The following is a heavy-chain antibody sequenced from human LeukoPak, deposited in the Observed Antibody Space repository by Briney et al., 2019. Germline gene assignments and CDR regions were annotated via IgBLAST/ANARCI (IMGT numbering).Heavy chain of an antibody. V-gene: IGHV1-69*05. J-gene: IGHJ4*02. CDR1: GGTFSSYA. CDR2: IIPIFDTA. Sequence: GASVKVSCKASGGTFSSYAISWVRHAPGQGGEWMGTIIPIFDTANYAQKSQGSVPITTDESTSTASMDLSSLRSEDTAVYYCARDGRQLGIFDYWGQGALVTVSS. D-gene: IGHD6-6*01. CDR3: ARDGRQLGIFDY.